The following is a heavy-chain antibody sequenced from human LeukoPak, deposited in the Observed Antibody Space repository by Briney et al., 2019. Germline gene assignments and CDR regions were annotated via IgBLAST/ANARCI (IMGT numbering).Heavy chain of an antibody. Sequence: GGSLRLSCAASGFTFDDYAMYWVRQAPGKGLEWVSLIDGDGNNKYYADSVKGRFTISRDNSKNSLYLQMNSLTSEDTALYYCARSLPDYFDYWGQGTLVTVSS. J-gene: IGHJ4*02. CDR1: GFTFDDYA. V-gene: IGHV3-43*02. CDR2: IDGDGNNK. CDR3: ARSLPDYFDY.